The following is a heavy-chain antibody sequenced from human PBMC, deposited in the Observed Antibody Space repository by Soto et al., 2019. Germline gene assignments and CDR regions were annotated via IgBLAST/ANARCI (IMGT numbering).Heavy chain of an antibody. CDR1: GFTFDDYV. CDR2: ISWNSGSI. J-gene: IGHJ1*01. CDR3: ANDRTEVLEYFQH. Sequence: GGSLRLSCAASGFTFDDYVMHWVRQAPGKGLEWVSGISWNSGSIGYADSVKGRFTISRDNAKNSLYLQMNSLRAEDTALYYCANDRTEVLEYFQHWGQGTLVTVSS. V-gene: IGHV3-9*01.